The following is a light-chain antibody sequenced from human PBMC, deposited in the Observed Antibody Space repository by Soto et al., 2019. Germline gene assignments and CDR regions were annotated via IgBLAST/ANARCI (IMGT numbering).Light chain of an antibody. V-gene: IGLV3-1*01. CDR2: QDS. J-gene: IGLJ1*01. CDR1: KLGDKY. Sequence: SYELTQPPSVSVSPGQTASITCSGDKLGDKYACWYQQKPGQSPVLVIYQDSKRPSGIPERFSGSNSGNTATQTISGTQAMDEADYYCQAWDSSTHYVFGTGTKLTVL. CDR3: QAWDSSTHYV.